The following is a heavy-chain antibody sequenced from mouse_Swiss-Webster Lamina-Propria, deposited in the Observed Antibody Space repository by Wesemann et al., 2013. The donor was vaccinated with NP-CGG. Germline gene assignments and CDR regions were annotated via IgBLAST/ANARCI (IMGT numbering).Heavy chain of an antibody. CDR2: ISSGGSYT. Sequence: GDLVKPGGSLKLSCAASGFTFSSYGMSWVRQTPDKRLEWVATISSGGSYTYYPDSVRGRFTISRDNAKNTLYLQMSSLKSEDTAMYYCARHGIYDGYSSWFAYWGQGTLVTVSA. CDR3: ARHGIYDGYSSWFAY. J-gene: IGHJ3*01. CDR1: GFTFSSYG. V-gene: IGHV5-6*01. D-gene: IGHD2-3*01.